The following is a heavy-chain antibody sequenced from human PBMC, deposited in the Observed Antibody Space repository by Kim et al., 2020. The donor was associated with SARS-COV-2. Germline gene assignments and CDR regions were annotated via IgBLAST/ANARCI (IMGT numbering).Heavy chain of an antibody. CDR3: ARVGSDGYHPPNWLDP. CDR2: ISSSSSAI. CDR1: GFTFSTYS. V-gene: IGHV3-48*04. Sequence: GGSLRLSCATSGFTFSTYSMNWVRQAPGKGLEWVSYISSSSSAIFYADSVKGRFIISRDNVKNSLFLQMNSSRAEDTAVYYCARVGSDGYHPPNWLDPWG. D-gene: IGHD2-21*01. J-gene: IGHJ5*02.